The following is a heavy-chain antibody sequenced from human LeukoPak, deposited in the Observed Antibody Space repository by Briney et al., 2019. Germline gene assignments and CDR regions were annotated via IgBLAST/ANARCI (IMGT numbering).Heavy chain of an antibody. CDR2: ISGSGGST. D-gene: IGHD2-15*01. CDR1: GFTFSNYV. CDR3: AKSYCSGGSCSLGLFDY. Sequence: PGGSLRLSCAASGFTFSNYVMSWVRQAPGKGLEWVSGISGSGGSTYYADSVKGRFTISRDNSKNTLYMQMNSLRAEDTAVYYCAKSYCSGGSCSLGLFDYWGQGTLVTVSS. J-gene: IGHJ4*02. V-gene: IGHV3-23*01.